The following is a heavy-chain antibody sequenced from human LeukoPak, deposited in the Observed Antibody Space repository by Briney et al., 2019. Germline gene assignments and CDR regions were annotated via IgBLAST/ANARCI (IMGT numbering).Heavy chain of an antibody. CDR1: GFTFSSYW. CDR3: ARRAMAGNWYFDL. CDR2: IKQDGSEE. J-gene: IGHJ2*01. V-gene: IGHV3-7*01. Sequence: GGSLRLSCAASGFTFSSYWMSWVRQAPGKGLEWVANIKQDGSEEYYVDSVKGRFTISRDNAKNSLYLQMNSLRAEDTAVYYCARRAMAGNWYFDLWGRGTLVTVSS. D-gene: IGHD5-18*01.